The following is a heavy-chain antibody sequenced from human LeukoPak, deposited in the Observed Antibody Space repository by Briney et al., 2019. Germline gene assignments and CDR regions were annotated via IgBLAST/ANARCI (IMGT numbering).Heavy chain of an antibody. V-gene: IGHV3-13*01. CDR2: IGTAGDT. CDR3: ARAKVYYDSSGYYLFDY. J-gene: IGHJ4*02. CDR1: GFTFSSYD. Sequence: SGGSLRLSCAASGFTFSSYDMHWVRQATGKGLEWVSAIGTAGDTYYPGSVKGRFTISRENAKNSLYLQMNSLRAGDTAVYYCARAKVYYDSSGYYLFDYWGQGTLVTASS. D-gene: IGHD3-22*01.